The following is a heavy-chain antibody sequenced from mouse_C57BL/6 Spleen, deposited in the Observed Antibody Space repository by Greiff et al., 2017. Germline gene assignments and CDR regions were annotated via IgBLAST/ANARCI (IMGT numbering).Heavy chain of an antibody. CDR3: ARRNYYAPYYFDY. J-gene: IGHJ2*01. CDR1: GFTFSDYG. D-gene: IGHD1-1*01. V-gene: IGHV5-17*01. Sequence: EVKVVESGGGLVKPGGSLKLSCAASGFTFSDYGMHGVRQAPEKGLEWVAYISSGSSTIYYADTVKGRFTISRDNDKNTLFLQMTSLRSEDTAMYYCARRNYYAPYYFDYWGQGTTLTVSS. CDR2: ISSGSSTI.